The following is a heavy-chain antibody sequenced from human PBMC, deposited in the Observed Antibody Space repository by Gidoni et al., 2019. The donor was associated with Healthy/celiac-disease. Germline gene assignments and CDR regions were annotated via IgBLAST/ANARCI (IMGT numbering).Heavy chain of an antibody. J-gene: IGHJ4*02. CDR2: IKQDGSEK. CDR1: GFTFSSYW. V-gene: IGHV3-7*01. CDR3: ARDKITIFGVVMEGGPNPSDY. D-gene: IGHD3-3*01. Sequence: EVQLVASGGGLVQPGGSLRLSCAASGFTFSSYWMSWVRQAPGKGLEWVANIKQDGSEKYYVDSVKGRFTISRDNAKNSLYMQKNSLRAEDTAVYYCARDKITIFGVVMEGGPNPSDYWGQGTLVTVSS.